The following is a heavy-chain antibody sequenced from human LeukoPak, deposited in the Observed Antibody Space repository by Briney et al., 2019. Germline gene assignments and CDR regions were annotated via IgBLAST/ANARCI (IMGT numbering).Heavy chain of an antibody. CDR3: AKLGQQLCFDY. J-gene: IGHJ4*02. CDR2: ISGSGGST. V-gene: IGHV3-23*01. Sequence: GGSLRLSCAASGFTFSIYSMNWVRQAPGKGLEWVSAISGSGGSTYYADSVKGRFTISRDNSKNTLYLQMNSLRAEDTAVYYCAKLGQQLCFDYWGQGTLVTVSS. D-gene: IGHD6-13*01. CDR1: GFTFSIYS.